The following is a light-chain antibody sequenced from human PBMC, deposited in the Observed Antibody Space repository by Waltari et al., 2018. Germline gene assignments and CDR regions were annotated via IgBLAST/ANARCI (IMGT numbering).Light chain of an antibody. J-gene: IGLJ3*02. CDR1: SGGIALSH. V-gene: IGLV6-57*03. CDR3: QSYDATTQV. CDR2: QDY. Sequence: NFMLTQPHSVSESPGKTVTITCTRSSGGIALSHAQSYRQRPGSAPTTLIYQDYRRPSGVPDRFSGYIAISSNSASLTIARLEPEDEADYYCQSYDATTQVFGGGTKLTVL.